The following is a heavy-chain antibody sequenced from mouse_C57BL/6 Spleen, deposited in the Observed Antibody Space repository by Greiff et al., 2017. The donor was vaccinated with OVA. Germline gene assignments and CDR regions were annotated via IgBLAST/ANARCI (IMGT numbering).Heavy chain of an antibody. D-gene: IGHD1-1*01. CDR3: AIYGSSYWYFDV. Sequence: VQLQQSGAELVRPGASVKLSCKASGYTFTDYYLNWVKQRPGQGLEWIARIYPGSGNTYYNEKFKGKATLTAAKSSSTAYMQLSSLTSEDSAVYFWAIYGSSYWYFDVWGTGTTVTVSS. V-gene: IGHV1-76*01. CDR2: IYPGSGNT. J-gene: IGHJ1*03. CDR1: GYTFTDYY.